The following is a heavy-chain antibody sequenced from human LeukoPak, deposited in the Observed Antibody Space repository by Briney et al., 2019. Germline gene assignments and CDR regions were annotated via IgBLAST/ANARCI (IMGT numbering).Heavy chain of an antibody. Sequence: PSETLSLTCAVYGGSFSGYYWSWIRQPPGKGLEWIGEINHSGSTNYNPSLTSRVTISVDPSKNQFSLNLSSVTAADTAVYYCARGDDYVDAFDIWGQGTMVTVSS. V-gene: IGHV4-34*01. CDR3: ARGDDYVDAFDI. CDR1: GGSFSGYY. D-gene: IGHD4-17*01. J-gene: IGHJ3*02. CDR2: INHSGST.